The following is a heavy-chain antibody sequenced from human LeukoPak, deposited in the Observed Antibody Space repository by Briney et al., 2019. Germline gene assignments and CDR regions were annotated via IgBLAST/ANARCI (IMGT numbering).Heavy chain of an antibody. CDR3: ARDLGIAARLVWFDP. CDR1: GGSISSYY. D-gene: IGHD6-6*01. Sequence: SETLSLTCTVSGGSISSYYWSWIRQPPGKGLEWIGYIYYSGSTNYNPSLESRVTISVDTSKNQFSLKLSSVTAADTAVYYCARDLGIAARLVWFDPWGQGTLVTVSS. J-gene: IGHJ5*02. CDR2: IYYSGST. V-gene: IGHV4-59*01.